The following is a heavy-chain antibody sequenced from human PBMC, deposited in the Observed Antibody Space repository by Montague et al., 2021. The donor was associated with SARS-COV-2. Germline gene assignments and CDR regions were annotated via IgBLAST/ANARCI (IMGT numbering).Heavy chain of an antibody. CDR1: GFTFSSYS. J-gene: IGHJ4*02. CDR2: ISSSSSYI. D-gene: IGHD3-22*01. CDR3: ARYGTNYYDSSGFIDY. V-gene: IGHV3-21*01. Sequence: SLRLSYAASGFTFSSYSMNWVRQAPGKGLEWVSSISSSSSYIYYADSVKGRFTISRDNAKNSLYLQMNSLRAEDTAVYYCARYGTNYYDSSGFIDYWGQGTLVTVSS.